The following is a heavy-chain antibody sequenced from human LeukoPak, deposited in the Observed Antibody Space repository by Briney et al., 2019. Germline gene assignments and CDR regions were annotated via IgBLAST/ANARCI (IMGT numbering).Heavy chain of an antibody. D-gene: IGHD1-1*01. V-gene: IGHV4-59*01. CDR2: VHHSGTT. Sequence: PSETLSLTCSVSGGSIRSDYWSWIRQPPGKGLEWIGYVHHSGTTNYNPSLKSRVTISLDTSKNQFSLRLTSVTAADTGVYYCATAGDWSDLPYWGQGTLVTVSS. CDR1: GGSIRSDY. J-gene: IGHJ4*02. CDR3: ATAGDWSDLPY.